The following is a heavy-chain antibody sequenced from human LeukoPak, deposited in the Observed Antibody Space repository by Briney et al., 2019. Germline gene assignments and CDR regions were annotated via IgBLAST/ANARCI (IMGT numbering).Heavy chain of an antibody. CDR3: ARHGSVSSGALD. CDR1: GGSISSYY. CDR2: IFYRGST. J-gene: IGHJ4*02. D-gene: IGHD3-22*01. Sequence: SETLSLNCTVSGGSISSYYWSWIRQPPGKGLEWIGYIFYRGSTNYNPSLKSRVTISVDTSKNQFSLKLSSVTAADTAVYYCARHGSVSSGALDWGQGTLVTVSS. V-gene: IGHV4-59*08.